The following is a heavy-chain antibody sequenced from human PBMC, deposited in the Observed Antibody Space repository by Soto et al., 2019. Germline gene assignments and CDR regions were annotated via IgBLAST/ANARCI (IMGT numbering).Heavy chain of an antibody. CDR1: GFTFSSYS. V-gene: IGHV3-21*01. Sequence: EVQLVESGGGLVKPGGSLRLSCAASGFTFSSYSMNWVRQAPGKGLEWVSSISSSSSYIYYADSVKGRFTISRDNAKNSLYLQMNSLRAEDTAVYYCARGARRWELGGPFDYWGQGTLVTVSS. CDR2: ISSSSSYI. J-gene: IGHJ4*02. D-gene: IGHD1-26*01. CDR3: ARGARRWELGGPFDY.